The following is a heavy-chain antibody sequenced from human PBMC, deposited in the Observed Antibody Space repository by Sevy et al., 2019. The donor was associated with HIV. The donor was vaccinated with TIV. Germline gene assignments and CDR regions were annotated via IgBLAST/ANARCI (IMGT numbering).Heavy chain of an antibody. CDR2: ISSSGSYM. CDR1: GFTFSSYS. V-gene: IGHV3-21*01. Sequence: GGSLRLSCAASGFTFSSYSMNWVRQAPGKGLEWVSSISSSGSYMYYADSVKGRFTISRDNAENSLYLQMNSLRAEDTTAYYCARGDMTTVTKFDFWGQGTLVTVSS. CDR3: ARGDMTTVTKFDF. D-gene: IGHD4-17*01. J-gene: IGHJ4*02.